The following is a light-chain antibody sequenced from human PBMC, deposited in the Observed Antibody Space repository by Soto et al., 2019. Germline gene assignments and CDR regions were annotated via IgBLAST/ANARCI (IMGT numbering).Light chain of an antibody. CDR3: QQYGSSPRT. Sequence: EIVLTQSPATLSLSPGERVTLSCRASQSVSTSSLAWYQQKGGQAPRLLIHGASSRATGIPDRFSGSGSGTDFTLTISRLEPEDFAVYYCQQYGSSPRTFGQGTKVDIK. V-gene: IGKV3-20*01. CDR2: GAS. J-gene: IGKJ1*01. CDR1: QSVSTSS.